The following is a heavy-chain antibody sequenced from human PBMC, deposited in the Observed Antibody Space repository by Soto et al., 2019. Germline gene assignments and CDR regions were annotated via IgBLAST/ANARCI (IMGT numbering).Heavy chain of an antibody. D-gene: IGHD6-19*01. V-gene: IGHV4-39*01. CDR2: IHYSGST. J-gene: IGHJ5*02. CDR1: GGSISSSSYY. Sequence: SETLSLTCTVSGGSISSSSYYWGWIRQPPGKGLGWIGSIHYSGSTYYNPSLKSRVTISVDTSKNQFSLKLSSVTAADTAVYYCARRGGSGWYNWFDPWGQGTLVTVSS. CDR3: ARRGGSGWYNWFDP.